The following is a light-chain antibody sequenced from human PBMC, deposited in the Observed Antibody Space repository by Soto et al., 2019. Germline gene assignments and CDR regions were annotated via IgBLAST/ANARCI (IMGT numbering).Light chain of an antibody. CDR2: GAS. V-gene: IGKV3-20*01. J-gene: IGKJ4*01. CDR3: QHFHNSPT. Sequence: EIVLTQSPGTLSLSPGGRATLSCRASQSVSRSYFAWYQQKPGQAPSLLIYGASARAPGIPDRFSGSGSGTEATLTISRLEPEDFAVYYCQHFHNSPTFDGGTKVEIK. CDR1: QSVSRSY.